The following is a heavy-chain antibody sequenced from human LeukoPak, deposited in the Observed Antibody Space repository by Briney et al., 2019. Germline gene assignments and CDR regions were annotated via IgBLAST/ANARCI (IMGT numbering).Heavy chain of an antibody. V-gene: IGHV3-64D*06. CDR1: GFPFSTLG. J-gene: IGHJ4*01. CDR2: IGSDGDGT. D-gene: IGHD1-14*01. CDR3: VSPVFINF. Sequence: GGSLRLSCSASGFPFSTLGMHWVRQAPGKGMEHVSTIGSDGDGTYYADSVKDRFIISRDNSKNAVYLQMSSLRPEDTAVYYCVSPVFINFWGQGTLVTVSS.